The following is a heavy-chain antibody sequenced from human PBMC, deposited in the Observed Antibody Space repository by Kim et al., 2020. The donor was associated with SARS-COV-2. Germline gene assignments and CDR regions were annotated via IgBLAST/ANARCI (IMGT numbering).Heavy chain of an antibody. V-gene: IGHV3-30*04. CDR3: ARDWWAPYGEDGSIYYYYGMDV. CDR1: GFTFSSYA. Sequence: GGSLRLSCAASGFTFSSYAMHWVRQAPGKGLEWVAVISYDGSNKYYADSVKGRFTISRDNSKNTLYLQMNSLRAEDTAVYYCARDWWAPYGEDGSIYYYYGMDVWGQGTTVTVSS. J-gene: IGHJ6*02. CDR2: ISYDGSNK. D-gene: IGHD4-17*01.